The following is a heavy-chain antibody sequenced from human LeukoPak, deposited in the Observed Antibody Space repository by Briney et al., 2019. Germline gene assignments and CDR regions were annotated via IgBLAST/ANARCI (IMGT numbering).Heavy chain of an antibody. V-gene: IGHV4-59*01. Sequence: PSETLSLTCTVSGGSINSYYWSWIRQPPGRGLEWIGDIYYSGSTIYNPSLKSRDTISVDTSKNQFSLNLRSVTAADTAVYYCARIDYATFDCWGPGTLVTVSS. D-gene: IGHD3-16*01. J-gene: IGHJ4*02. CDR3: ARIDYATFDC. CDR2: IYYSGST. CDR1: GGSINSYY.